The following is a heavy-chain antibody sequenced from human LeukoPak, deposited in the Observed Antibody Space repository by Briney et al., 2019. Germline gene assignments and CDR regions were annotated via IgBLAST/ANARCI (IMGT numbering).Heavy chain of an antibody. CDR3: ARDKSGWYDY. Sequence: SSETLSLTCTVSGGSISSSSYYWGWIRQPPGKGLEWIGSIYYSGSTYYNPSLKSRVTISVDTSKNQFSLKLSSVTAADTAVYYCARDKSGWYDYWGQGTLVTVSS. D-gene: IGHD6-19*01. J-gene: IGHJ4*02. CDR2: IYYSGST. V-gene: IGHV4-39*07. CDR1: GGSISSSSYY.